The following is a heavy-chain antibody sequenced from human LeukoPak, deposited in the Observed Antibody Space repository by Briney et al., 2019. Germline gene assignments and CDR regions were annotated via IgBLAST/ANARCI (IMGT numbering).Heavy chain of an antibody. J-gene: IGHJ4*02. CDR3: AKWRERSYYFDY. V-gene: IGHV3-23*01. CDR2: ISGSGGST. D-gene: IGHD1-26*01. CDR1: GFTFSSYA. Sequence: PGGSLRLSCAASGFTFSSYAMSWVRQAPGKGLEWVSAISGSGGSTYYADSVKGRFTITRDNSKNTLYLQMNSLRAEDTAVYYCAKWRERSYYFDYWGQGTLVTVSS.